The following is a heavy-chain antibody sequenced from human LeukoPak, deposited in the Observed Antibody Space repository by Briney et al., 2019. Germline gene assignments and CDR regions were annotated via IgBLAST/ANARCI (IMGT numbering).Heavy chain of an antibody. V-gene: IGHV3-7*01. Sequence: GGSPRLSRAASGFTFSRHWMNWVRQAPGKGLEWVANIKEDGSQKYYVDSVKGRFTISRDNAENSLYLQMNSLRAEDTAVYYCASMYYYDSTPDYWGQGTLVTVSS. D-gene: IGHD3-22*01. CDR2: IKEDGSQK. CDR3: ASMYYYDSTPDY. CDR1: GFTFSRHW. J-gene: IGHJ4*02.